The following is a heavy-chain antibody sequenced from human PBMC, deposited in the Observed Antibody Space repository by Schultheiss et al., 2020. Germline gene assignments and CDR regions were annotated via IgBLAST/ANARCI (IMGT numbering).Heavy chain of an antibody. CDR3: ATRIAVALGSHAFDI. CDR2: INPNSGGT. V-gene: IGHV1-46*03. D-gene: IGHD6-19*01. J-gene: IGHJ3*02. CDR1: GYTFTGYY. Sequence: ASVKVSCKASGYTFTGYYMHWVRQAPGQGLEWMGWINPNSGGTSYAQKFQGRVTMTRDTSTSTVYMELSSLRSEDTAVYYCATRIAVALGSHAFDIWGQGTMVNVSS.